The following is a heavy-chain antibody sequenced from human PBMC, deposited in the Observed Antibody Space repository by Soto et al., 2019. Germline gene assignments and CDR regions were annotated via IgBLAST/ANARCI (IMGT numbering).Heavy chain of an antibody. CDR2: ISSGSSYI. CDR1: GFTFSSYS. CDR3: ARGMPARLYYYMDV. J-gene: IGHJ6*03. D-gene: IGHD2-2*01. Sequence: GGSLRLSCAASGFTFSSYSMNWVRQAPGKGLEWVSSISSGSSYIYYADSVKGRFTISRDNAKNSLYLQMNSLRAEDTAVYYCARGMPARLYYYMDVWGKGTTVTVSS. V-gene: IGHV3-21*01.